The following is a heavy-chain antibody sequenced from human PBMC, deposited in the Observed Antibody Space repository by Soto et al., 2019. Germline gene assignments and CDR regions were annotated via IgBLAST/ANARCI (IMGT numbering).Heavy chain of an antibody. Sequence: LSLTCTVSGGSATNSSYYWGWIRQSPGKGLEWIGSVYYRGRSYSKSSVKSRVTISVDTSKNRFSLSLNSVTASDTAVYFCVSQRTTVPTQAYFDYWGPGALVTVSS. D-gene: IGHD4-17*01. J-gene: IGHJ4*02. CDR2: VYYRGRS. CDR1: GGSATNSSYY. CDR3: VSQRTTVPTQAYFDY. V-gene: IGHV4-39*01.